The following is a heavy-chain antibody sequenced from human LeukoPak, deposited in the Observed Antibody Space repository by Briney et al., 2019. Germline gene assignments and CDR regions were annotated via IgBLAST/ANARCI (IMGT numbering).Heavy chain of an antibody. D-gene: IGHD3-22*01. J-gene: IGHJ4*02. Sequence: GGSLRLSCAASGFAFTNAWMNWVRQAPGKGLEWVGRIKSKTDGGTADYAAPVKGSFTISRDDSKNTLHLQMNSLKTEDTAVYYCTTADSSGRFLIDYWGQGTLVTVSS. CDR2: IKSKTDGGTA. V-gene: IGHV3-15*07. CDR1: GFAFTNAW. CDR3: TTADSSGRFLIDY.